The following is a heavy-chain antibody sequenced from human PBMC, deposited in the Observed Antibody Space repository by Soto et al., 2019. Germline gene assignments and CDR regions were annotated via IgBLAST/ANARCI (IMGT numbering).Heavy chain of an antibody. J-gene: IGHJ4*02. CDR2: IYYSGST. CDR1: GGSISSGDYY. V-gene: IGHV4-30-4*01. Sequence: SETLSLTCTVSGGSISSGDYYWSWIRQPPGKGLEWIGYIYYSGSTYYNPSLKSRVTISVDTSKNQFSLKLSSVTAADTAVYYCAVVEAVAASPIDYWGQGTLVTVSS. CDR3: AVVEAVAASPIDY. D-gene: IGHD6-19*01.